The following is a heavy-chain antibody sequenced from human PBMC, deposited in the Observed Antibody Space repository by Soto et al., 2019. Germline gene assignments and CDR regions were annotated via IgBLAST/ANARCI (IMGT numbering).Heavy chain of an antibody. V-gene: IGHV4-61*01. J-gene: IGHJ6*02. CDR1: GGSVSSGSYY. CDR3: ARDSLVRGVTGYYYYGMDV. D-gene: IGHD3-10*01. CDR2: IYYSGST. Sequence: SETLSLTCTVSGGSVSSGSYYWSWIRQPPGKGLEWIGYIYYSGSTNYNPSLKSRVTISVDTSKNQFSLKLSSVTAADTAVYYCARDSLVRGVTGYYYYGMDVWGHGTTVTVSS.